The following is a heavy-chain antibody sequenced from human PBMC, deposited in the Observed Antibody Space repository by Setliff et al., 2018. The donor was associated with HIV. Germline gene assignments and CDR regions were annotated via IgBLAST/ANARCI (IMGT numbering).Heavy chain of an antibody. J-gene: IGHJ4*02. CDR2: IYYSGST. Sequence: SETLSLTCTVSGGSISSYYWSWIRQPPGKGLEWIGYIYYSGSTNYNPSLKSRVTISVGTSKNQFSLKLSSVTAADTAVYYCARDGGYSYGFFDYWGQGTLVTVSS. D-gene: IGHD5-18*01. CDR1: GGSISSYY. V-gene: IGHV4-59*01. CDR3: ARDGGYSYGFFDY.